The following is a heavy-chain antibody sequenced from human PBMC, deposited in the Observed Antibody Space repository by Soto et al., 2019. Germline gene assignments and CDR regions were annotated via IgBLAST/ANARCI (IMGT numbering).Heavy chain of an antibody. CDR3: VKGAGWLQDVDY. CDR2: ISANGGST. CDR1: GFTFNDNP. J-gene: IGHJ4*02. D-gene: IGHD5-12*01. V-gene: IGHV3-64D*08. Sequence: EVQLVESGGGLVQPGGSLRLSCSASGFTFNDNPMYWVRQAPGKGLEYVSLISANGGSTHYAVSVKGRFRISRDKPENTLYLQMSSLRAEETAVYYCVKGAGWLQDVDYWGQGTLVTVSS.